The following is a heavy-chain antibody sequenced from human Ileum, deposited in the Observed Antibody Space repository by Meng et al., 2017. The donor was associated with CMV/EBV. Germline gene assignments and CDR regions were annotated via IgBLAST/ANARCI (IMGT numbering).Heavy chain of an antibody. V-gene: IGHV3-74*01. CDR3: ASPSVG. CDR1: GFTFSSYW. CDR2: INTDGSST. Sequence: GESLKISCAASGFTFSSYWMHWVRQVPGKGLVWVSRINTDGSSTDYDDSVKGRFTISRDNAKNTLYLQMSSLRADDMAVYYCASPSVGWGQGTLVTVSS. J-gene: IGHJ4*02.